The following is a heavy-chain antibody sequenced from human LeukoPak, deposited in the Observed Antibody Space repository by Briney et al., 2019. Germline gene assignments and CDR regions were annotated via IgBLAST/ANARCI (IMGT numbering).Heavy chain of an antibody. V-gene: IGHV4-34*01. J-gene: IGHJ4*02. CDR2: INHSGST. D-gene: IGHD3-10*01. Sequence: SETLSLTCAVYGGSFSGYYWSWIRQPPGKGPEWIGEINHSGSTNYNPSLKSRVTISVDTSKNQFSLKLSSVTAADTAVYYCARVLGSKFDYWGQGTLVTVSS. CDR1: GGSFSGYY. CDR3: ARVLGSKFDY.